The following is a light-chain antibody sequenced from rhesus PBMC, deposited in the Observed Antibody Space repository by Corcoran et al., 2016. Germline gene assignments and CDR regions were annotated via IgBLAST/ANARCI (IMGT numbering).Light chain of an antibody. CDR3: QQYDDLPFT. CDR1: QGISSW. CDR2: AAS. J-gene: IGKJ3*01. V-gene: IGKV1-19*01. Sequence: DIQMTQSPSSLSASVGDKVTITCHSNQGISSWLAWYQQKPGKAPKPLIYAASSLQSGGPSRFSGRGSGTDYTLTISSLQPEDFATYYCQQYDDLPFTFGPGTKLDIK.